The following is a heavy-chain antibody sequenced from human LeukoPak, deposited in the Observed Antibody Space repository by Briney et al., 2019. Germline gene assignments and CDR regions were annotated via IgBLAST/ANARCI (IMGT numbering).Heavy chain of an antibody. CDR2: MNPNSGNG. V-gene: IGHV1-8*02. D-gene: IGHD6-25*01. J-gene: IGHJ3*02. CDR3: ARELRRDDI. CDR1: GYAFTSQD. Sequence: ASVKLSCKASGYAFTSQDINWVRQATGQGLEWMGWMNPNSGNGGYAQKFQGRVTITTDTSINTTYMELSGLRSEDTAVYYCARELRRDDIWGQGTMVTVSS.